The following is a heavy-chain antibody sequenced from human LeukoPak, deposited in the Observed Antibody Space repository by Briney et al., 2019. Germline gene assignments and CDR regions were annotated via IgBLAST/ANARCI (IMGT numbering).Heavy chain of an antibody. CDR2: ISSSSSYI. CDR1: GFTFSSYS. V-gene: IGHV3-21*01. J-gene: IGHJ4*02. CDR3: ATQTAYRGYSYGPFDY. D-gene: IGHD5-18*01. Sequence: GGSLRLSCAASGFTFSSYSMNWVRQAPGKGLEWVSSISSSSSYIYYADSVKGRFTIPRDNAKNSLYLQMNSLRAEDTAVYYCATQTAYRGYSYGPFDYWGQGTLVTVSS.